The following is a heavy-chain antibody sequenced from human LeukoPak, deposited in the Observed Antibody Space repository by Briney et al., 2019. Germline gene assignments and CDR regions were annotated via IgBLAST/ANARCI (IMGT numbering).Heavy chain of an antibody. CDR3: ARDDPYSGYDYDY. Sequence: PGGSLRLSCAASGFTFNNYGFKWARHPPGEGRGWGSGISDGGTTYYADSVKGRFTISRDNAKNSLYLQMNSLRAEDTAFYYCARDDPYSGYDYDYWGRGVLVTVSS. V-gene: IGHV3-20*04. CDR2: ISDGGTT. J-gene: IGHJ4*02. D-gene: IGHD5-12*01. CDR1: GFTFNNYG.